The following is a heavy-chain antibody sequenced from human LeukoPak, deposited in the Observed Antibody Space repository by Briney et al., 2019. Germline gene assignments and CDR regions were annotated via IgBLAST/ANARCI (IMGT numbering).Heavy chain of an antibody. Sequence: SETLSLTCTVSGGSISSYYWSWIRQPPGKGLEWIGCIYYSGYTKYKSSLKSRVTISVDTSKNQFSLKLSSVTAADTAVYYCAITTMVRGTYYMDVWGKGTTVTVSS. D-gene: IGHD3-10*01. CDR3: AITTMVRGTYYMDV. CDR1: GGSISSYY. V-gene: IGHV4-59*01. CDR2: IYYSGYT. J-gene: IGHJ6*03.